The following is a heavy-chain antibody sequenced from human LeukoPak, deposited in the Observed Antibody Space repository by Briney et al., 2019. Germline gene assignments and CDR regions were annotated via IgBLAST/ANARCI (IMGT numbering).Heavy chain of an antibody. CDR3: ASQGGRWYQTTNYYYGSGSYLGIVRFDY. CDR2: IYYSGST. CDR1: GGPIGSSRYY. D-gene: IGHD3-10*01. J-gene: IGHJ4*01. Sequence: SETLSLTCTVSGGPIGSSRYYSRWIRQPPGKGLEWIGSIYYSGSTYYNPSLKSRVTISVDTSKNQFSLKLSSVTAADTAVYYCASQGGRWYQTTNYYYGSGSYLGIVRFDYWGQGTLVTVSS. V-gene: IGHV4-39*01.